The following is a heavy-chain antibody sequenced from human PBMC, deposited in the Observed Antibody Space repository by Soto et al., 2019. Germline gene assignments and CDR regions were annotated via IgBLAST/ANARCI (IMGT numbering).Heavy chain of an antibody. J-gene: IGHJ4*02. V-gene: IGHV3-74*01. CDR1: GFAFDSYW. CDR3: TRGPRPSSAGTGGY. Sequence: GGSLRLSCAASGFAFDSYWMHWVREVPGESPVWVSRIDYEGTTTTYADSVKGRFTISRDNAKNTLYLQMNNLRAEDTAVYYCTRGPRPSSAGTGGYWGQGTLVTVSS. CDR2: IDYEGTTT. D-gene: IGHD6-13*01.